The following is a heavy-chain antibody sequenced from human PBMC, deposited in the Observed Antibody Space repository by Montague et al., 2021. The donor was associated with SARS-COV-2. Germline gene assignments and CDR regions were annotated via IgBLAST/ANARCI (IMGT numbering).Heavy chain of an antibody. CDR1: GISLSTSGVG. V-gene: IGHV2-5*01. CDR2: IYWYDDE. Sequence: PALVKPTQTLTLTCTFSGISLSTSGVGVAWTRQPPGKALEWLALIYWYDDERYSPSMRSRLTITEVTSENQVVLRMTNMNPMDTATYYCAPLGFDSRSYYTPHNWFDPWGQGILVTVSS. J-gene: IGHJ5*02. CDR3: APLGFDSRSYYTPHNWFDP. D-gene: IGHD3-10*01.